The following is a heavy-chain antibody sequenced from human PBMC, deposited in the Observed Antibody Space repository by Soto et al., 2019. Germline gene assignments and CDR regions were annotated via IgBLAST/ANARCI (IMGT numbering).Heavy chain of an antibody. CDR1: GGSITTTNSY. V-gene: IGHV4-39*01. J-gene: IGHJ4*02. CDR3: ATPNKSNFAWLPHTFDY. Sequence: SETLSLTCTVSGGSITTTNSYWGWIRQPPGKGLEWIGSMYHSGSSYSNPSLKSRLTISVDTSKNQFSLKLGSVTAADTAVYYCATPNKSNFAWLPHTFDYWGQGILVTVSS. CDR2: MYHSGSS. D-gene: IGHD3-9*01.